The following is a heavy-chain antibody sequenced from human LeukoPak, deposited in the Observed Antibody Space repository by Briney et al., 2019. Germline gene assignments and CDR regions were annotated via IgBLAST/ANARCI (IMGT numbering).Heavy chain of an antibody. V-gene: IGHV1-2*02. Sequence: ASVKVSCKASGYTFTGYYMHWVRQAPGQGLEWMGWINPNSSGTNYAQKFQGRVTMTRDTSISTAYMELSRLRSDDTAVYYCARDLDIVVVPASGQGDYWGQGTLVTVSS. D-gene: IGHD2-2*01. CDR1: GYTFTGYY. CDR3: ARDLDIVVVPASGQGDY. J-gene: IGHJ4*02. CDR2: INPNSSGT.